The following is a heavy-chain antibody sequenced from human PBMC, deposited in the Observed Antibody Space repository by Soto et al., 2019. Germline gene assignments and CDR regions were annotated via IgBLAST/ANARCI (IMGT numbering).Heavy chain of an antibody. Sequence: QVQLQQWGAGLLKPSETLSLTCAVYGGSVSSGCYYWSWIRQPPGMGLEWIGEMSHSGGTHFNPSLKSRVTISVDTSKNQFSLKMSSVTAADTALYYCARVERGTATTVVDAFDIWGPGTMVTVSS. J-gene: IGHJ3*02. CDR1: GGSVSSGCYY. V-gene: IGHV4-34*01. D-gene: IGHD1-1*01. CDR3: ARVERGTATTVVDAFDI. CDR2: MSHSGGT.